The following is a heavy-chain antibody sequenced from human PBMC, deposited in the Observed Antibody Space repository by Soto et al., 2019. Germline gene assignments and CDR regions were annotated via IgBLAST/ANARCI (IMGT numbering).Heavy chain of an antibody. CDR1: GYTFTGYY. CDR2: INPNSGGT. D-gene: IGHD6-13*01. V-gene: IGHV1-2*02. J-gene: IGHJ6*02. Sequence: ASVKVSCKASGYTFTGYYMHWVRQAPGQGLEWMGWINPNSGGTNYAQKFQGRVTMTRDTSISTAYMELSRLRSDDTAVYYCARDFRRQQPHPGLLNYYYYYGMDVWGQGATVTVSS. CDR3: ARDFRRQQPHPGLLNYYYYYGMDV.